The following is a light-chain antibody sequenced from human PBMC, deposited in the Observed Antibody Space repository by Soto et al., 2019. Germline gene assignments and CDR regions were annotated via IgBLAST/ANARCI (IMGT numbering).Light chain of an antibody. CDR1: SSDVGGYNY. Sequence: SVLTQPASVSASPGQSITISCTGTSSDVGGYNYVSWYQQHPGRAPKLMIYEVSNRPSGVSNRFSGSKSGNTASLSISGLQAEDEADYYCNSFRSTTTTPYYVFGTGTKVTVL. CDR2: EVS. CDR3: NSFRSTTTTPYYV. J-gene: IGLJ1*01. V-gene: IGLV2-14*01.